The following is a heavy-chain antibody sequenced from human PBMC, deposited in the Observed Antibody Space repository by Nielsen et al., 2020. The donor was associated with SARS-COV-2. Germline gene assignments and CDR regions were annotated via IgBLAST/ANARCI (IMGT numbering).Heavy chain of an antibody. CDR2: INPNSGGT. CDR1: GYTLTELS. V-gene: IGHV1-2*04. J-gene: IGHJ6*02. CDR3: ARAVGAYRDYYYGMDV. Sequence: ASVKVSCKVSGYTLTELSMHWVQQAPGQGLEWMGWINPNSGGTNYAQKFQGWVTMTRDTSISTAYMELSRLRSDDTAVYYCARAVGAYRDYYYGMDVWGQGTTVTVSS. D-gene: IGHD1-26*01.